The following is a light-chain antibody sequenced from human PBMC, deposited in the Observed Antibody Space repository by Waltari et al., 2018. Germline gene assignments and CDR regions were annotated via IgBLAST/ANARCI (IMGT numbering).Light chain of an antibody. V-gene: IGLV1-47*01. CDR3: AAWDDRLRAYV. Sequence: QSVLPQPPSASGTPGQRVTIPCSGSSSNVGRDNVYWYQQLPGPAPKLLIYNDIQRPSGVPDRFSGSKSGTSASLAISGLRSEDEGDYYCAAWDDRLRAYVFGTGTQVTV. J-gene: IGLJ1*01. CDR1: SSNVGRDN. CDR2: NDI.